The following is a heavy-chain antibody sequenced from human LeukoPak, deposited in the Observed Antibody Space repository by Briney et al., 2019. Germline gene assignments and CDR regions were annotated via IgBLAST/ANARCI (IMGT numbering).Heavy chain of an antibody. CDR1: GGTFSSYA. CDR2: IIPIFGTA. Sequence: SVKVSCKASGGTFSSYAISWVRQAPGQGLEWMGGIIPIFGTANYAQKFQGRVTITADKSTSTAYMELSSLRSEDTAVYYCARDYYDSSGYCVYWGQGTLVTVSS. V-gene: IGHV1-69*06. J-gene: IGHJ4*02. CDR3: ARDYYDSSGYCVY. D-gene: IGHD3-22*01.